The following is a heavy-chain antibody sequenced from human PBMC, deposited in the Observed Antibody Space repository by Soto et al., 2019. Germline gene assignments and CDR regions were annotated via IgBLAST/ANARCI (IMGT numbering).Heavy chain of an antibody. CDR1: GGTFSSSG. CDR2: IVPSLDTT. Sequence: QVQLVQSGTEVKKPGSSVKVSCKASGGTFSSSGFSWVRQAPGQGLEWMGMIVPSLDTTKYAQQFQARVTLTANQITSTAYMEFSSLRSEDTAVYYCARWTQPRGTADPYAVDVWGQGTRVIVYS. V-gene: IGHV1-69*09. J-gene: IGHJ6*02. D-gene: IGHD5-18*01. CDR3: ARWTQPRGTADPYAVDV.